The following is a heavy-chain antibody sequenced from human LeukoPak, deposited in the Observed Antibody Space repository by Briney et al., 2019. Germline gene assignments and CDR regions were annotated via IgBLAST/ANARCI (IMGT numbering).Heavy chain of an antibody. CDR1: GGTFSSYA. V-gene: IGHV1-69*05. CDR3: ARVRDFWSGYSNAFDI. Sequence: SVKVSCKASGGTFSSYAISWVRQAPGQGLEWMGGIIPIFGTANYAQKFQGRVTITTDESTSTAYMELSSLRSEDTAVYYCARVRDFWSGYSNAFDIWGQGTMVTVSS. CDR2: IIPIFGTA. J-gene: IGHJ3*02. D-gene: IGHD3-3*01.